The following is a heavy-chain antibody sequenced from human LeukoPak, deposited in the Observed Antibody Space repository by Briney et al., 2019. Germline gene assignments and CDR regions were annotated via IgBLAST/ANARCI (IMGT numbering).Heavy chain of an antibody. Sequence: PSETLSLTCTVSGGSISSYYWSWIRQPPGKGLGWIGYIYYSGSTNYNPSLKSRVTISVDTSKNQFSLKLSSVTAADTAVYYCARDQRSYYDILTGLNRDSWFDPWGQGTLVTVSS. J-gene: IGHJ5*02. D-gene: IGHD3-9*01. CDR1: GGSISSYY. CDR3: ARDQRSYYDILTGLNRDSWFDP. CDR2: IYYSGST. V-gene: IGHV4-59*01.